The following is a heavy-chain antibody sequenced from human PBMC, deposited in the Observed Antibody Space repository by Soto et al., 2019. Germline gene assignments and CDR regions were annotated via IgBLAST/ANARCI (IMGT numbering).Heavy chain of an antibody. V-gene: IGHV3-21*01. CDR1: GFTFSSYS. Sequence: EVQLVESGGGLVKPGGSLRLSCAASGFTFSSYSMNWVRQAPGKGLEWVSSISSSSSYIYYADSVKGRFTISRDNAKNSLYLQMNSLRAEDTAVYYCARDQPGYSYGYGLGYWGQGTLVTGSS. J-gene: IGHJ4*02. CDR2: ISSSSSYI. CDR3: ARDQPGYSYGYGLGY. D-gene: IGHD5-18*01.